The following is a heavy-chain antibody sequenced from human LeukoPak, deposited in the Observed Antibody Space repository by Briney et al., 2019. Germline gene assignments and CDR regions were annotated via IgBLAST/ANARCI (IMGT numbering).Heavy chain of an antibody. V-gene: IGHV1-2*02. D-gene: IGHD1-26*01. CDR2: INPNSGCT. J-gene: IGHJ4*02. CDR3: ARDQGATTDFDY. CDR1: GYTFTGYY. Sequence: ASVKVSCKASGYTFTGYYMHWVRQAPAEGLEWMGWINPNSGCTKYAQQFQGRVTMTRDTSISTAYMELSRLRSDYTAVYYCARDQGATTDFDYWGQGTLVTVSS.